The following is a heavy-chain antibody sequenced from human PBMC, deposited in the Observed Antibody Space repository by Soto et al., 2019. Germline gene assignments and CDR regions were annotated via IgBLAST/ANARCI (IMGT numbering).Heavy chain of an antibody. CDR3: VKDRDSNSWPSRDV. J-gene: IGHJ6*02. D-gene: IGHD3-22*01. CDR1: GYIFTRNG. CDR2: ISPNSGNT. Sequence: ASVKVSCKTSGYIFTRNGISWVRQAPGQGLEWMGWISPNSGNTKYAQKLQGRVIMTTDTSTSTAYMELRSLRSDDTAVYYCVKDRDSNSWPSRDVWGPGTTVTVPS. V-gene: IGHV1-18*01.